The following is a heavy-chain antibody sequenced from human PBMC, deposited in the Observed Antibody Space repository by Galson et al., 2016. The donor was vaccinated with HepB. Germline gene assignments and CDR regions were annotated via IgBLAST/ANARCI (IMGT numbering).Heavy chain of an antibody. Sequence: SLRLSCAASGFTFSDSAMHWVRQASGKGLEWVGRIRSKANSYATAYAASVKGRFTISRDDSNNPAYLQMNSLKTEDTAVYYCTSTSSYYYYYGFDVWGQGTAVTVSS. CDR1: GFTFSDSA. J-gene: IGHJ6*02. D-gene: IGHD6-6*01. CDR3: TSTSSYYYYYGFDV. V-gene: IGHV3-73*01. CDR2: IRSKANSYAT.